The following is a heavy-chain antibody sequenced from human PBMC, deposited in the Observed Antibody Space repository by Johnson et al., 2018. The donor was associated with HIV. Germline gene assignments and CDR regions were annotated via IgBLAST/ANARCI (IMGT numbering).Heavy chain of an antibody. CDR1: GVTVSTNY. J-gene: IGHJ3*01. CDR3: ATVWRNEGRHAFDV. D-gene: IGHD1-1*01. Sequence: VQLVESGGGLIQPGGSLRLSCAASGVTVSTNYMSWVRQAPGKGLEWVSVIYSGGSTYYADSVKGRFTISRDNAKNSLYLHMNSLRAEDTAVYYCATVWRNEGRHAFDVWGQGTMVTVSS. V-gene: IGHV3-53*01. CDR2: IYSGGST.